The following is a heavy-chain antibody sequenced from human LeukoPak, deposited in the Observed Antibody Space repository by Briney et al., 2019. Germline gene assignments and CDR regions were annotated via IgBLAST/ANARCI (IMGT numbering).Heavy chain of an antibody. CDR1: RYTFTSYD. J-gene: IGHJ5*02. CDR3: ARECSSCTNWFDP. CDR2: MNPNSGNT. V-gene: IGHV1-8*01. Sequence: ASVKVSCKASRYTFTSYDINWVRQATGQGLEWMGWMNPNSGNTGYAQKFQGRVTMTRNTSISTAYMELSSLRSEDTAVYYCARECSSCTNWFDPWGQGTLVTVSS. D-gene: IGHD6-6*01.